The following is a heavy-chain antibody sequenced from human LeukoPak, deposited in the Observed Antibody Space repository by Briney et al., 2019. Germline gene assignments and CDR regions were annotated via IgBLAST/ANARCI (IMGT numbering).Heavy chain of an antibody. CDR2: SGTVGDT. V-gene: IGHV3-13*04. D-gene: IGHD6-6*01. Sequence: GESLRLSCAASGFTSSAYDMHWVRQITGGGLEWVSTSGTVGDTFYSDSVKGRFTISRDNAKNSLHLQMNSLRDGDTAVYYCAREVTSGYWGQGTLVTVSS. CDR1: GFTSSAYD. CDR3: AREVTSGY. J-gene: IGHJ4*02.